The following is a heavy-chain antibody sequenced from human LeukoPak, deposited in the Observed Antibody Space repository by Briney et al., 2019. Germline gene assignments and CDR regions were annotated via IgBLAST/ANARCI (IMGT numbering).Heavy chain of an antibody. CDR2: IYHSGST. J-gene: IGHJ5*02. D-gene: IGHD3-10*01. CDR1: GGSISSSNW. Sequence: SGTLSLTCAVSGGSISSSNWWSWVRQPPGKGLEWIGEIYHSGSTNYNPSLKSRVTISVGKSKNQFSLKLSSVTAADTAVYYCARVGDTMVRGVITNWFDPWGQGTLVTVSS. CDR3: ARVGDTMVRGVITNWFDP. V-gene: IGHV4-4*02.